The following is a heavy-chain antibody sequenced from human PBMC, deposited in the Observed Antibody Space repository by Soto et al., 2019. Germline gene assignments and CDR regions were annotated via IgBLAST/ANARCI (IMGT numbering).Heavy chain of an antibody. J-gene: IGHJ4*02. CDR3: AKDMRISATGLFDF. V-gene: IGHV3-9*01. D-gene: IGHD6-6*01. Sequence: PGGSLRLSCAASGFTFNDYAIHWVRQAPGKGLEWVSGISWNNGSIGYADSVKGRVTISRDNAKNSLYLQMNSLRAEDTALYYCAKDMRISATGLFDFWGQGTLVTVSS. CDR1: GFTFNDYA. CDR2: ISWNNGSI.